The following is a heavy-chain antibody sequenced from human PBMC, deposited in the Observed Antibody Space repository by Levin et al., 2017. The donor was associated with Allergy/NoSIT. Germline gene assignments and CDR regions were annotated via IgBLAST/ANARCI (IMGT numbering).Heavy chain of an antibody. Sequence: GGSLRLSCAASGFTFSVYEMHWVRQAPGKGLEWVALISYDERKKNYADPVKGRFTISRDNSKNTLYLQMDSLRVEDSALYFCARHNPPRFPLDYWGQGTLATVSS. J-gene: IGHJ4*02. CDR3: ARHNPPRFPLDY. D-gene: IGHD2-21*01. CDR1: GFTFSVYE. V-gene: IGHV3-30*04. CDR2: ISYDERKK.